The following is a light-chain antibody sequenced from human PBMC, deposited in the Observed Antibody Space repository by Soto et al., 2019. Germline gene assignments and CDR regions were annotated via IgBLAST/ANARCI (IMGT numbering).Light chain of an antibody. CDR1: QSVNNNY. Sequence: EIVLTQSPGTLSLSPGERATLSCRASQSVNNNYLAWYQQKPGQATRHLIYGASSRATGIPDRFSDSGSGTDFTLTISRLEPEDFAVYYCQQYGSSQYTFGQGTKLEIK. V-gene: IGKV3-20*01. CDR3: QQYGSSQYT. CDR2: GAS. J-gene: IGKJ2*01.